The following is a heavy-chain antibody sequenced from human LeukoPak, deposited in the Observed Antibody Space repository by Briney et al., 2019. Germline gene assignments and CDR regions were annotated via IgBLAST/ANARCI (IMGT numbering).Heavy chain of an antibody. CDR3: ASQDSVVTAISDAFYS. CDR1: GGTFTSYA. D-gene: IGHD2-21*02. Sequence: SVKVSCKASGGTFTSYAISRVRQAPGQGLEWMGRIIPILGIAHYAQKFQGRVTITADKSTSTAYMELSSLRSEDTAEYYCASQDSVVTAISDAFYSGGQGTMVTVSA. CDR2: IIPILGIA. V-gene: IGHV1-69*04. J-gene: IGHJ3*02.